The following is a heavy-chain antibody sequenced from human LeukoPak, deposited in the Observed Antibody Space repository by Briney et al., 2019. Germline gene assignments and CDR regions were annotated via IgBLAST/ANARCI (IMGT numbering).Heavy chain of an antibody. Sequence: SETLSLTCTVSGGSISSSSYYWGWIRQPPGKGLEWIGSIYYSGSTYYNPSLKSRVTISVDTSENQFSLKLSSVTAADTAVYYCARQGMVRGVIVSAEFDYWGQGTLVTVSS. D-gene: IGHD3-10*01. J-gene: IGHJ4*02. CDR2: IYYSGST. CDR1: GGSISSSSYY. CDR3: ARQGMVRGVIVSAEFDY. V-gene: IGHV4-39*01.